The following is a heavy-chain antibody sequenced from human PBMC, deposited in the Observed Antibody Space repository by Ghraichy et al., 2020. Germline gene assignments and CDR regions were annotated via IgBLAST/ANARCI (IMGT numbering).Heavy chain of an antibody. CDR3: ARDRVLYYYDSSGYYYQYYFDY. Sequence: GGSLRLSCAASGFTFSSYGMHWVRQAPGKGLEWVAVIWYDGSNKYYADSVKGRFTISRDNSKNTLYLQMNSLRAEDTAVYYCARDRVLYYYDSSGYYYQYYFDYWGQGTLVTVSS. CDR2: IWYDGSNK. V-gene: IGHV3-33*01. D-gene: IGHD3-22*01. J-gene: IGHJ4*02. CDR1: GFTFSSYG.